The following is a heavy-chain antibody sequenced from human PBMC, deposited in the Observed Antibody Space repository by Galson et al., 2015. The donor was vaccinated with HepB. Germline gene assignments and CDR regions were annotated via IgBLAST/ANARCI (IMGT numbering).Heavy chain of an antibody. Sequence: SVKVSCKASRGTFSSYAISWVRQAPGQGLEWMGGIIPIFGTTTYAQNFQGRVTITADESTSTAYMELSSLRSEDTAVYYCARDQLDRTTRGMDVWGQGTTVTVSS. CDR3: ARDQLDRTTRGMDV. CDR1: RGTFSSYA. V-gene: IGHV1-69*13. J-gene: IGHJ6*02. CDR2: IIPIFGTT. D-gene: IGHD1-1*01.